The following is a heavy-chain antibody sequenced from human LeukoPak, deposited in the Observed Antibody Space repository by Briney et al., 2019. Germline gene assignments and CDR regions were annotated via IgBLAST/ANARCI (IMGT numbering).Heavy chain of an antibody. CDR3: AKENNWNDGRFNYFDY. D-gene: IGHD1-20*01. V-gene: IGHV3-23*01. J-gene: IGHJ4*02. CDR1: GFSFSSYA. Sequence: GGSLRLSCAASGFSFSSYAMSWVRQAPGKGLEWVSTISGSGTSTYYADSVKGRFTISRDNPKNTLYLQMNSLRAEDTAVYYCAKENNWNDGRFNYFDYWGRGTLVTVSS. CDR2: ISGSGTST.